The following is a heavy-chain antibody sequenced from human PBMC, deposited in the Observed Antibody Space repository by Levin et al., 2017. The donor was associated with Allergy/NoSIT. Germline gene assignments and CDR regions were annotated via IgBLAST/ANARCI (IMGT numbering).Heavy chain of an antibody. CDR2: IKGDGSTT. CDR1: GFTFNIYW. J-gene: IGHJ4*02. CDR3: FASGSYSGY. V-gene: IGHV3-74*01. D-gene: IGHD3-10*01. Sequence: GGSLRLSCAASGFTFNIYWMHWVRQAPGKGLVWLSRIKGDGSTTSYADSVKGRFTISRDNAKNTLSLQMNSLRPEDTAVYYCFASGSYSGYWGQGTLVTVSS.